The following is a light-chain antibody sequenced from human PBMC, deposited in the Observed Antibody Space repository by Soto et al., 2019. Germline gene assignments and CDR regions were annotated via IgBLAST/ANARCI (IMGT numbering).Light chain of an antibody. CDR3: QKRSSWPIT. J-gene: IGKJ5*01. Sequence: EIVMTQSPATLSVSPGERATLSCRASQSVSRYLAWYQQKPGQAPRLLIYDASNRATGIPARFSGSGSGTDFTLTISSLEPEDVAVYYCQKRSSWPITFGQGTRLDIK. CDR2: DAS. CDR1: QSVSRY. V-gene: IGKV3-11*01.